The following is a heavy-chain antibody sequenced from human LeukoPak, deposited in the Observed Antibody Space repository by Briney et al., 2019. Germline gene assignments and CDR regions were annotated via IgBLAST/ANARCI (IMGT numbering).Heavy chain of an antibody. D-gene: IGHD3-10*01. CDR1: GFTFSSYE. CDR3: TRDRTMVRGVIKRGYFDY. Sequence: GALRLSCAASGFTFSSYEMNWVRQAPGKGLEWVSYISSSGSTIYYADSVKGRFTISRDNAKNSLYLQMNSLKTEDTAVYYYTRDRTMVRGVIKRGYFDYWGQGTLVTVSS. J-gene: IGHJ4*02. V-gene: IGHV3-48*03. CDR2: ISSSGSTI.